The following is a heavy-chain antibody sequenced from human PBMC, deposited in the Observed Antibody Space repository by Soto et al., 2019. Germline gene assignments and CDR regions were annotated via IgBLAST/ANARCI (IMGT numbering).Heavy chain of an antibody. D-gene: IGHD2-2*01. Sequence: GASVKVSCKASGYTFTSYGISWVRQAPGQGLEWMGWISAYNGNTNYAQKLQGRVTMTTDTSTSTAYMELRSLRSDDTAVYYCARGPPAGVRLPAAISLFSSGIDPWGQGTLVTGSS. V-gene: IGHV1-18*01. J-gene: IGHJ5*02. CDR2: ISAYNGNT. CDR1: GYTFTSYG. CDR3: ARGPPAGVRLPAAISLFSSGIDP.